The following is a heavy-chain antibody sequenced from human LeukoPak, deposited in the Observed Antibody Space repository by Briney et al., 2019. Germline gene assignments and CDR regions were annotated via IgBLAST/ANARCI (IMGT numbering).Heavy chain of an antibody. D-gene: IGHD6-13*01. V-gene: IGHV3-15*01. CDR2: IKSKTDGGTT. J-gene: IGHJ4*02. CDR1: GFLFSSYA. Sequence: PGRSLRLSCAASGFLFSSYAMHWVRQAPGKGLEWVGRIKSKTDGGTTDYAALVKGRFTISRDDSKNTLYLQMNSLKIEDTAVYYCTPSRRYEYWGQGTLVTVSS. CDR3: TPSRRYEY.